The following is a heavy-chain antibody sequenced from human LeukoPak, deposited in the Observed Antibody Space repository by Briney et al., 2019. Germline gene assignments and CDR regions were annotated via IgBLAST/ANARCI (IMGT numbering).Heavy chain of an antibody. Sequence: GGSLRLSCAGSGFTFSNYAMSWVRQAPGKGLLWVSRLTSDGRTTDYAESVKGRFIISRDNAKNTLYLQMNNLRVEDTAVYYCARAGQYRFDFWGQGTLVTVSS. D-gene: IGHD2/OR15-2a*01. CDR1: GFTFSNYA. CDR2: LTSDGRTT. V-gene: IGHV3-74*01. J-gene: IGHJ4*02. CDR3: ARAGQYRFDF.